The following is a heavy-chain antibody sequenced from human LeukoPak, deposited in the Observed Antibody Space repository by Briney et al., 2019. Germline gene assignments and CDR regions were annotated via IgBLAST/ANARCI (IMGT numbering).Heavy chain of an antibody. CDR1: GFTFSSYA. D-gene: IGHD3-9*01. Sequence: GGSLRLSCAASGFTFSSYAMSWVRQAPGKGLEWVSAISGSGGSTYYADSVKGRFTISRDNSKNTLYLQMNSLRAEDTAVYYCAKAYLHYDILTGSDYWGQGTLVTASS. CDR2: ISGSGGST. CDR3: AKAYLHYDILTGSDY. J-gene: IGHJ4*02. V-gene: IGHV3-23*01.